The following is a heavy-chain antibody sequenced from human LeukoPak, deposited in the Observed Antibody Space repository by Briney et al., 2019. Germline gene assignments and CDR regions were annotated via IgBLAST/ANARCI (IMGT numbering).Heavy chain of an antibody. D-gene: IGHD2-21*02. Sequence: QPGGSLRLSCAASGFSFSSYGMHWVRQAPGKGLEWVSAISGSGGSTYYADSVKGRFTISRDNSKNTLYLQMNSLRAEDTAVYYCATNPYVVVTAHAFDIWGQGTMVTVSS. CDR1: GFSFSSYG. J-gene: IGHJ3*02. V-gene: IGHV3-23*01. CDR2: ISGSGGST. CDR3: ATNPYVVVTAHAFDI.